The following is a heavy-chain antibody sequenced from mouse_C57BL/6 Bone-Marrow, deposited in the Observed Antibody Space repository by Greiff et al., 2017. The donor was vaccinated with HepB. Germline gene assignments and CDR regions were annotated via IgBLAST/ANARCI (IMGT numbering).Heavy chain of an antibody. CDR2: ISSGGSYT. D-gene: IGHD1-1*01. J-gene: IGHJ4*01. CDR3: ASRGYYGSYYAMDY. CDR1: GFTFSSYG. V-gene: IGHV5-6*02. Sequence: EVMLVESGGDLVKPGGSLKLSCAASGFTFSSYGMSWVRQTPDKRLEWVATISSGGSYTYYPDSVKGRFTISRDNAKNTLYLQMSSLKSEDTAMYYCASRGYYGSYYAMDYWGQGTSVTVSS.